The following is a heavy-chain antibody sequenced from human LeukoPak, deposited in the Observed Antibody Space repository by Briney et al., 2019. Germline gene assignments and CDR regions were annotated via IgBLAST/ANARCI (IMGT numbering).Heavy chain of an antibody. Sequence: PSETLSLTCTVSGGSISSDGYYWTWIRQHPGKGLEWIGYIYYSGSTYYNPSLKSRLFISADTSENQFSLRLRSVSAADTAVYYCARVGKMVGMDVWGQGTTVADSS. J-gene: IGHJ6*02. D-gene: IGHD5-24*01. V-gene: IGHV4-31*03. CDR1: GGSISSDGYY. CDR2: IYYSGST. CDR3: ARVGKMVGMDV.